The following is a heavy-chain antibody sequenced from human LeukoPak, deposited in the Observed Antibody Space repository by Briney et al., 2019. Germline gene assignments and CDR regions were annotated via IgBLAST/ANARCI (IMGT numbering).Heavy chain of an antibody. CDR2: IYYSGST. Sequence: SETLSLTCTVSGGSISSSSYYWGWIRQPPGKGLEWIGSIYYSGSTYYNPSLKSRVTISVDTSKNQFSLKLSSVTAADTAVYYCAREVAAAGHFDYWGQGTLVTVSS. V-gene: IGHV4-39*07. J-gene: IGHJ4*02. CDR1: GGSISSSSYY. D-gene: IGHD6-13*01. CDR3: AREVAAAGHFDY.